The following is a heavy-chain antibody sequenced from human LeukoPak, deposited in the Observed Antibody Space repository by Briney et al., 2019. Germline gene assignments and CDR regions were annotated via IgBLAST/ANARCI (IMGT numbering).Heavy chain of an antibody. CDR2: IYYSGST. J-gene: IGHJ6*03. CDR3: ARGTTVTTQYYMDV. CDR1: GGSISSGDYY. D-gene: IGHD4-11*01. Sequence: PSQTLSLTCTVSGGSISSGDYYWSWIRQPPGKGLEWIGYIYYSGSTYYNPSLKSRVTISVDTSKNQFSLKLSSVTAADTAVYYCARGTTVTTQYYMDVWGKGTTVTVSS. V-gene: IGHV4-30-4*08.